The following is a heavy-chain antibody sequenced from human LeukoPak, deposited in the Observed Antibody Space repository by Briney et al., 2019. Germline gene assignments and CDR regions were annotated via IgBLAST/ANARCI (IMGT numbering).Heavy chain of an antibody. CDR3: ARDRGGSYSAIDY. Sequence: GGSLRLSCAASGFTFSSYSMNWVRQAPGKGLEWVSFISSSSSTIYYADSVKGRFTIPRDNAKNSLYLQMNSLRAGDTAVYYCARDRGGSYSAIDYWGQGTLVTVSS. CDR2: ISSSSSTI. J-gene: IGHJ4*02. CDR1: GFTFSSYS. V-gene: IGHV3-48*04. D-gene: IGHD1-26*01.